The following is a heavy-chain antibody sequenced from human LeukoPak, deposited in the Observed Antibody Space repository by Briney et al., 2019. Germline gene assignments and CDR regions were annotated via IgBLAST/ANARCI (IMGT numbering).Heavy chain of an antibody. Sequence: SETLSLTCTVSGGSISSYYWSWIRQPPGKGLEWIGYIYYSGSTNYNPSLKSRVTISVDTSKNQFSLRLSSVTAADTAIYYCARRYSSSWYVGFFDPWGQGTLVTVSS. V-gene: IGHV4-59*08. CDR2: IYYSGST. D-gene: IGHD6-13*01. CDR1: GGSISSYY. CDR3: ARRYSSSWYVGFFDP. J-gene: IGHJ5*02.